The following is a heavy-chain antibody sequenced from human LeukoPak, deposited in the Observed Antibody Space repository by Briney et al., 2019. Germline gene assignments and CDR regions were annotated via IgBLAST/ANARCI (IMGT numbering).Heavy chain of an antibody. V-gene: IGHV4-61*02. CDR3: ARVLASDNDFWSGSQFWFDP. J-gene: IGHJ5*02. D-gene: IGHD3-3*01. Sequence: SQTRSLTCTVSGGSIRSGSYYWTWIRQPAGKGLEWIGRIYTSGNTNYNLSLKSRVTISLDTSKNQFSLKLSSVTAADTAVYYCARVLASDNDFWSGSQFWFDPWGQGILVTVSS. CDR2: IYTSGNT. CDR1: GGSIRSGSYY.